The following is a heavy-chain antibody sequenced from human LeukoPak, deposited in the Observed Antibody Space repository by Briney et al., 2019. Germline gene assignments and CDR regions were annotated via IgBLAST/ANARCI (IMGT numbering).Heavy chain of an antibody. V-gene: IGHV3-20*04. CDR2: INWNGGST. CDR1: GFTFDDYA. CDR3: ARVRVGATNKGEFDY. Sequence: GGSLRLSCAASGFTFDDYAMSWVRQAPGKGLEWVSGINWNGGSTGYADSVKGRFTISRDNAKNSLYLQMNSLRAEDTALYYCARVRVGATNKGEFDYWGQGTLVTVSS. D-gene: IGHD1-26*01. J-gene: IGHJ4*02.